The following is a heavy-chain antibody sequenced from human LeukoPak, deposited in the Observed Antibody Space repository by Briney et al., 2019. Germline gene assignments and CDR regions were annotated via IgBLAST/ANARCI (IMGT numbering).Heavy chain of an antibody. V-gene: IGHV1-46*01. CDR1: GYTFTSYY. CDR3: ASKGDRSGSYSHDAFDI. J-gene: IGHJ3*02. Sequence: GASVKVSCKASGYTFTSYYMHWVRQAPGQGLEWMGIINPSGGSTSYAQKFQGRVTMTRDMSTSTVYMELSSLRSEDTAVYYCASKGDRSGSYSHDAFDIWGQGTMVTVSS. CDR2: INPSGGST. D-gene: IGHD1-26*01.